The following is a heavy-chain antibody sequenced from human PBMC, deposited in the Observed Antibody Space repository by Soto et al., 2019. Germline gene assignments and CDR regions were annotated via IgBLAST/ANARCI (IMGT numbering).Heavy chain of an antibody. CDR3: ARIPKMATTPLLFDY. CDR2: IFSNDEK. Sequence: QVTLKESGPVLVKPTETLTLTCTVSGFSLSNARMGVSWIRQPPGKALEWLAHIFSNDEKSYSTSLKRRLTISTDTSKSQVVLTMTNMDPVDTATYYCARIPKMATTPLLFDYWGQGTLVTVSS. D-gene: IGHD1-1*01. V-gene: IGHV2-26*01. CDR1: GFSLSNARMG. J-gene: IGHJ4*02.